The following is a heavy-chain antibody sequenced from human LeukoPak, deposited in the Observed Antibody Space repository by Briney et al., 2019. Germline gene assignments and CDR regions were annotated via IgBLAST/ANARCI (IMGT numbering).Heavy chain of an antibody. CDR1: GGSISSGSYY. Sequence: SQTLSLTCTVSGGSISSGSYYWSWIRQPAGKGLEWIGRIYTSGSTNYNPSLKSRVTISVDTSKNQFSLKLSSVTAADTAVYYCARVPQYYYYYYTDVWGKGTTVTVSS. V-gene: IGHV4-61*02. J-gene: IGHJ6*03. CDR2: IYTSGST. CDR3: ARVPQYYYYYYTDV.